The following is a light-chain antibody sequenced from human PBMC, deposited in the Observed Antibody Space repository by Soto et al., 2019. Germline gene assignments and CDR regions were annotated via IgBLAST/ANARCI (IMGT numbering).Light chain of an antibody. J-gene: IGKJ1*01. Sequence: DIQMTQSPSSLSAFVGDRVTITCRASQDISNFLAWYQQKPGKVPKLLIYAASTLQSGVPSRFSGSGSGTDFTLAISSLQPEDSATYYCLQDINYPWTFGQGTTVDIK. CDR3: LQDINYPWT. CDR2: AAS. V-gene: IGKV1-27*01. CDR1: QDISNF.